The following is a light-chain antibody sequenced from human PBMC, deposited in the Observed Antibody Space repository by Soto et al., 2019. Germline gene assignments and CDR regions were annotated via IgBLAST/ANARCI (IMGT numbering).Light chain of an antibody. Sequence: QSALNQPASVSGSPGQSITISCTGTSSDVGGYNYVSWYQQHPGKAPKLMIHDVSNRPSGVSNRFSGSKSGNTASLTISGLQAEDEADYYCSSYTSSSTIVFGTGTKVSVL. J-gene: IGLJ1*01. CDR2: DVS. CDR3: SSYTSSSTIV. V-gene: IGLV2-14*01. CDR1: SSDVGGYNY.